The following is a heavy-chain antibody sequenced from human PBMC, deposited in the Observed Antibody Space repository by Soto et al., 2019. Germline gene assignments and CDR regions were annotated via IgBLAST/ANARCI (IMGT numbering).Heavy chain of an antibody. CDR3: ARDPPADSSGKRDY. Sequence: PGGSLRLSCAASGFTFSSYSMNWVRQAPGKGLEWVSSISSSSSYIHYADSVKGRFTISRDNAKNSLYLQMNSLRAEDTAVYYCARDPPADSSGKRDYWGQGTLVTVSS. J-gene: IGHJ4*02. D-gene: IGHD3-22*01. V-gene: IGHV3-21*01. CDR1: GFTFSSYS. CDR2: ISSSSSYI.